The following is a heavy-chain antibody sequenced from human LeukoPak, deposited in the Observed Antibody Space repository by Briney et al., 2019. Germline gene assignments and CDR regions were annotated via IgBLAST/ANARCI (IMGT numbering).Heavy chain of an antibody. CDR1: GYSISSGYY. V-gene: IGHV4-38-2*02. J-gene: IGHJ4*02. CDR3: ARYYYDSRGHHPSFDY. Sequence: TSETLSLTCTVSGYSISSGYYWGWIRQPPGKGLEWIGSIYHSGSTYYNPSLKSRVTISVDTSKNQFSLKLSSVTAADTAVYYCARYYYDSRGHHPSFDYWGQGTLVTVSS. CDR2: IYHSGST. D-gene: IGHD3-22*01.